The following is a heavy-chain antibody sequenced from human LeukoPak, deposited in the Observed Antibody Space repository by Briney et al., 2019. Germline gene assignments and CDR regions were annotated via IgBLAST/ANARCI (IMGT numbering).Heavy chain of an antibody. V-gene: IGHV3-74*01. Sequence: GGSLRLSCAASGFTLSSYWMHWVRHLPGKGLVWVSRINSDGSGISYAGSVKGRFTISRDNAKNTLYLQMNSLRAEDTAVYYCARGNAHAFDIWGQGTMVTVSS. J-gene: IGHJ3*02. CDR3: ARGNAHAFDI. CDR1: GFTLSSYW. CDR2: INSDGSGI.